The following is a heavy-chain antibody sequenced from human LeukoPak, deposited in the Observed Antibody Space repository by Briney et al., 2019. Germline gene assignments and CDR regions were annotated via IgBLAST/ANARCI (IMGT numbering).Heavy chain of an antibody. CDR3: AKARIMITFGGVFS. Sequence: GGSLRLSCAASGFTFSSYAMSWVRQAPGKGLEWVSAINGSGGSTYYADSVKGRFTISRDNSKNTLYLQMNSLRAEDTAVYYCAKARIMITFGGVFSWGQGTLVTVSS. CDR2: INGSGGST. V-gene: IGHV3-23*01. J-gene: IGHJ4*02. CDR1: GFTFSSYA. D-gene: IGHD3-16*01.